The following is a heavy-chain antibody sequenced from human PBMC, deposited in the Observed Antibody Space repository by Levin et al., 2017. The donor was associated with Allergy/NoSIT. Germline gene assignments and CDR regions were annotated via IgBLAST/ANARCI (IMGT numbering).Heavy chain of an antibody. CDR3: AKGGGGAAGAFDI. CDR2: ISGSGGST. CDR1: GFTFSSYA. V-gene: IGHV3-23*01. J-gene: IGHJ3*02. D-gene: IGHD6-13*01. Sequence: GESLKISCAASGFTFSSYAMSWVRQAPGKGLEWVSAISGSGGSTYYADSVKGRFTISRDNSKNTLYLQMNSLRAEDTAVYYCAKGGGGAAGAFDIWGQGTMVTVSS.